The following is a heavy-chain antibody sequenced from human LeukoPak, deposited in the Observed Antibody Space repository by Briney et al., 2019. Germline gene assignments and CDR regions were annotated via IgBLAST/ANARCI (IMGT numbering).Heavy chain of an antibody. D-gene: IGHD3-10*01. CDR3: ARLYSSGRNYPQGYYGMDV. CDR2: VYYSGST. Sequence: SETLSLTCTVSGGSVRSGSYYWSWVRQPPGKRLKWIGYVYYSGSTNYNPSLKSRVTTSVDTSKNQFSLKLRSVTAADTAVYYCARLYSSGRNYPQGYYGMDVWGQGTTVTVSS. J-gene: IGHJ6*02. V-gene: IGHV4-61*01. CDR1: GGSVRSGSYY.